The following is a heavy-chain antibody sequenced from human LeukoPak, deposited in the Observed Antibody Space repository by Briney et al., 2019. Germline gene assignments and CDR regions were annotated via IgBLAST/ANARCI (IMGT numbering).Heavy chain of an antibody. Sequence: SETLSLTCAVYGGSFSGYYWSWIRQPPGKGLEWIGEINHSGSTNYNPSLKSRVTISVDTSKNQFSLKLSSVTAADTAVYYCARGGIVVVPAAMLNYYYGMDVWGQGTTVTVSS. D-gene: IGHD2-2*01. CDR3: ARGGIVVVPAAMLNYYYGMDV. J-gene: IGHJ6*02. V-gene: IGHV4-34*01. CDR2: INHSGST. CDR1: GGSFSGYY.